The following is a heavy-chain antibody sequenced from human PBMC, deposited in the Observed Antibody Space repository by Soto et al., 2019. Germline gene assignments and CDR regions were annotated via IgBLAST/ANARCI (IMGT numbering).Heavy chain of an antibody. Sequence: QVQLVESGGGVVQPGRSLRLSCAASGFTFSSYGMHWVRQAPGKGLEWVAVISYDGSNKYYAASVKGRFTISRDNSKNTLYRQMNSLRAEDTAVYYCAKDEGYSSGWYVIGYYYGMDVWGQGTTVTVSS. CDR1: GFTFSSYG. D-gene: IGHD6-19*01. CDR3: AKDEGYSSGWYVIGYYYGMDV. J-gene: IGHJ6*02. V-gene: IGHV3-30*18. CDR2: ISYDGSNK.